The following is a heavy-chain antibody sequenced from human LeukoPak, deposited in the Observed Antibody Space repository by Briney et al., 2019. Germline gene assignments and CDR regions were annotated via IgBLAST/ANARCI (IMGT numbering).Heavy chain of an antibody. D-gene: IGHD5-18*01. CDR2: INSDGSST. CDR1: GXTFSNYW. J-gene: IGHJ6*02. CDR3: ARALYSYGPYYYYGMDV. Sequence: GGSLRLSCAASGXTFSNYWVHWVRQAPGKGLVWVSRINSDGSSTSYADSVKGRFTISRDNAKNTLYLQMNSLRAEDTAVYYCARALYSYGPYYYYGMDVWGQGTTVTVSS. V-gene: IGHV3-74*01.